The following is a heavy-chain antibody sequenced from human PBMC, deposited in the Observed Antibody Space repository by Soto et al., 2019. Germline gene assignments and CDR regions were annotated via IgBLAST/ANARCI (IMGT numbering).Heavy chain of an antibody. J-gene: IGHJ6*02. CDR2: VSPSGDST. Sequence: GGSLRLSCEASGFIFSTYSMTWVRQVPGKGLEWVAAVSPSGDSTYYADSLKGRLTISRDNSKNTVFLQMNSLSADDTGLYYCVKAPDVWGQGISVTVSS. CDR1: GFIFSTYS. CDR3: VKAPDV. V-gene: IGHV3-23*01.